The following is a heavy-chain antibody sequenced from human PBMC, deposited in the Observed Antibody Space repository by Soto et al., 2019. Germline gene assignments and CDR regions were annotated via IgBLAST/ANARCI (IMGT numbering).Heavy chain of an antibody. J-gene: IGHJ4*02. CDR1: GFTFS. CDR3: AKRPGFYFDY. V-gene: IGHV3-23*01. CDR2: ISGSGGST. Sequence: GGSLRLSCAASGFTFSWVRQAPGKGLEWVSSISGSGGSTYYADSVKGRFTISRDNSKNTLHLQMNSLRAEDTAVYYCAKRPGFYFDYWGQGTLVTVSS.